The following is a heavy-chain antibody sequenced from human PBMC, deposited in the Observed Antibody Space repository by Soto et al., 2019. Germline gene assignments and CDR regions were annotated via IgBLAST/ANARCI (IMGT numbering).Heavy chain of an antibody. Sequence: QITLKESGPTLVKPTQTLTLTCTFSGFSLSTSGVGVGWIRQPPGKALEWVTLIYWGDDKRYSPSLKSRITITKDTSKSQVVLTMSNMDPVDTGTYYCARHIPSGYNDAFDIWGQGTMVTVSS. CDR1: GFSLSTSGVG. CDR2: IYWGDDK. V-gene: IGHV2-5*02. D-gene: IGHD3-9*01. CDR3: ARHIPSGYNDAFDI. J-gene: IGHJ3*02.